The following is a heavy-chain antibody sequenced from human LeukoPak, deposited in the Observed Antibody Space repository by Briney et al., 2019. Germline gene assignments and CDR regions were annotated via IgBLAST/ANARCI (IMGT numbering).Heavy chain of an antibody. CDR3: AREPYDSSGYYLYYFDY. CDR1: GYTFTSYA. D-gene: IGHD3-22*01. Sequence: ASVKVSCKAPGYTFTSYAMHWVRQAPGQRLEWMGWINAGNGNTKYSQKFQGRVTITRDTSASTAYMELSSLRSEDTAVYYCAREPYDSSGYYLYYFDYWGQGTLVTVSS. CDR2: INAGNGNT. J-gene: IGHJ4*02. V-gene: IGHV1-3*01.